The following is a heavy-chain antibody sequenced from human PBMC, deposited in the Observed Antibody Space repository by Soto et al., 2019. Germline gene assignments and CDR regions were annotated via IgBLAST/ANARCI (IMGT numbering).Heavy chain of an antibody. V-gene: IGHV1-69*01. CDR3: AKDATRTNGWYHFDY. D-gene: IGHD6-19*01. CDR2: IIPIFGTT. Sequence: QVQLVQSGAEVKKPGSSVKVSCKASGGTFSSYGVSWVRQAPGQGLEWMGGIIPIFGTTNDAQKFQGRVTITADASTSTAYMELSSLRSEDTAVYYCAKDATRTNGWYHFDYWGQGALVTVSS. J-gene: IGHJ4*02. CDR1: GGTFSSYG.